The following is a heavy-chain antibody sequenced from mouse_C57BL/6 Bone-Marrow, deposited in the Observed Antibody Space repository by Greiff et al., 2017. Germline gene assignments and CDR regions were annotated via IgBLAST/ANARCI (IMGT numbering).Heavy chain of an antibody. Sequence: DVKLVESGPELVKPGASVKISCKASGYSFTGYYMNWVKQSPEKSLEWIGEINPSTGGTTYNQKFKAKATLTVDKSSSTAYMQLKSLTSEDSAVYYCAISWFAYWGQGALVTVSA. CDR3: AISWFAY. CDR2: INPSTGGT. V-gene: IGHV1-42*01. J-gene: IGHJ3*01. CDR1: GYSFTGYY.